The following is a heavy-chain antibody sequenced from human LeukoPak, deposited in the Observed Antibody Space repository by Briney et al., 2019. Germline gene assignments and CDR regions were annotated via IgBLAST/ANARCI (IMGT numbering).Heavy chain of an antibody. J-gene: IGHJ4*02. D-gene: IGHD3-16*01. Sequence: ASVKVSCKASGYTFTSHGISWVRQAPGQGLEWMGWISTYNGDTNYAQKLQGRVTMTTDTSTSTAYMELRSLRSDDTAVYYCAREGLGELTLDYWGQGTLVTVSS. CDR1: GYTFTSHG. CDR2: ISTYNGDT. CDR3: AREGLGELTLDY. V-gene: IGHV1-18*01.